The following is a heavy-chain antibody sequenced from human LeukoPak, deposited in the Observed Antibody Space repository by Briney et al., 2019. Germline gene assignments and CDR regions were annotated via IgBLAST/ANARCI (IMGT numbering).Heavy chain of an antibody. CDR1: GFTFSSYS. V-gene: IGHV3-21*04. CDR2: ISSSSSYI. J-gene: IGHJ3*02. Sequence: PGGSLRLSCAASGFTFSSYSMNWVRQAPGKGLEWVSSISSSSSYIYYADSVKGRFTVSRDNSKNTLYLQMNSLRAEDTAVYYCAKTLGEFTSAFDIWGQGTMVTVSS. D-gene: IGHD3-3*01. CDR3: AKTLGEFTSAFDI.